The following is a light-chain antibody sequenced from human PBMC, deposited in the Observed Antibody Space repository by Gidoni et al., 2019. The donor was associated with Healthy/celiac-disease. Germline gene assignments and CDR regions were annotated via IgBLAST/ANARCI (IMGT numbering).Light chain of an antibody. J-gene: IGLJ2*01. CDR1: SLSSYY. CDR2: GKN. Sequence: SSELTQDPAVSVALGQTVRITCQGDSLSSYYASWYQQKPGQAPVLVLYGKNNRPSGIPDRFSGSSSGNTASLTITGAQAEDEADYYCNSRDSSGNHAVFGGGTKLTVL. CDR3: NSRDSSGNHAV. V-gene: IGLV3-19*01.